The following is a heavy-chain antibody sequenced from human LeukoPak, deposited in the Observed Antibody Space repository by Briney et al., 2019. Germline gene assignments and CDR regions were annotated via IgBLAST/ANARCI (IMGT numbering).Heavy chain of an antibody. CDR3: ARDTMKIAAAGSDY. J-gene: IGHJ4*02. V-gene: IGHV1-18*01. D-gene: IGHD6-13*01. CDR2: ISAYNGNT. Sequence: GASVKVSCKASGYTFTSYGISWVRQAPGQGLEWMGWISAYNGNTNYAQKLQGRVTMTTDTSASTAYMELSSLRSEDTAVYYCARDTMKIAAAGSDYWGQGTLVTVSS. CDR1: GYTFTSYG.